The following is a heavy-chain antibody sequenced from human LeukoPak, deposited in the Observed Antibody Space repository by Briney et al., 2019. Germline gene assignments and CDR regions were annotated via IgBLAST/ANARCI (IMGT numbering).Heavy chain of an antibody. D-gene: IGHD2-15*01. CDR2: IYPGDSDS. Sequence: PGESLKISCKGSGYSFSSYWIGWVRQMPGKGLEWMGIIYPGDSDSTYSPSFQGQVTISVDKSIGTVYLQRNSLKASDTAMYYCARQPLLGWPYYFDYWGQGTLVIVSS. CDR1: GYSFSSYW. CDR3: ARQPLLGWPYYFDY. V-gene: IGHV5-51*01. J-gene: IGHJ4*02.